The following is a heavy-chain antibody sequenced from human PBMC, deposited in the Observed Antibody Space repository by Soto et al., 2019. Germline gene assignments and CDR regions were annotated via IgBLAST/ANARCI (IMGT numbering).Heavy chain of an antibody. CDR2: IYYSGST. CDR3: ARHTYYDFWSGYWIFDY. V-gene: IGHV4-59*01. D-gene: IGHD3-3*01. J-gene: IGHJ4*02. CDR1: GGSISSYY. Sequence: SETLSLTCTVSGGSISSYYWSWIRQPPGKGLEWIGYIYYSGSTNYNPSLKSRVTISVDTSKNQFSLKLSSVTAADTAVYYCARHTYYDFWSGYWIFDYWGQGTLVTVSS.